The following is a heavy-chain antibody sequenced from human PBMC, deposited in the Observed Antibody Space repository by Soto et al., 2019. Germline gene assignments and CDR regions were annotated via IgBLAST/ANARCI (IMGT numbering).Heavy chain of an antibody. V-gene: IGHV3-7*01. J-gene: IGHJ4*02. Sequence: GGSLRLSCAASGFTFSSYWMSWVRQAPGKGLEWVANIKQDGSEKYYVDSVKGRFTISRDNAKNSLYLQMNSLRAEDTAVYYCARDWRFLYGEPFDYWGQGTLVTVSS. CDR3: ARDWRFLYGEPFDY. D-gene: IGHD4-17*01. CDR2: IKQDGSEK. CDR1: GFTFSSYW.